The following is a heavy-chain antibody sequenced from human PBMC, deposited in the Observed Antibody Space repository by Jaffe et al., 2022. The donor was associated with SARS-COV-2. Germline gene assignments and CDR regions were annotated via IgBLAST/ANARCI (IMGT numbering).Heavy chain of an antibody. CDR2: ISGSGGST. D-gene: IGHD2-2*01. J-gene: IGHJ5*02. Sequence: EVQLLESGGGLVQPGGSLRLSCAASGFTFSSYAMSWVRQAPGKGLEWVSAISGSGGSTYYADSVKGRFTISRDNSKNTLYLQMNSLRAEDTAVYYCAKVRGGYCSSTSCYGWFDPWGQGTLVTVSS. CDR3: AKVRGGYCSSTSCYGWFDP. CDR1: GFTFSSYA. V-gene: IGHV3-23*01.